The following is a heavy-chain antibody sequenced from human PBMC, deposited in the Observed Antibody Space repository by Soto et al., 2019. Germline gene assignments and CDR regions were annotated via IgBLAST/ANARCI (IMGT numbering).Heavy chain of an antibody. Sequence: GGSLRLSCAASGFTFSSYGMHWVRQAPGKGLEWVAVISYDGSNKYYADSVKGRFTISRDNSKNTLYLQMNSLRAEDTAVYYCAKDLGYDLGGYYYYYYRMDVWGQGTTVAVSS. CDR3: AKDLGYDLGGYYYYYYRMDV. D-gene: IGHD5-12*01. CDR1: GFTFSSYG. V-gene: IGHV3-30*18. J-gene: IGHJ6*02. CDR2: ISYDGSNK.